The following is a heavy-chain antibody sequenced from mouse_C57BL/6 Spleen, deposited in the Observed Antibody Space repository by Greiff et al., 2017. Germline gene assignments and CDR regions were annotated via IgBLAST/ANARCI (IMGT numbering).Heavy chain of an antibody. Sequence: QVQLQQPGAELVKPGASVKLSCKASGYTFTSYWMQWVKQRPGQGLEWIGEIDPSDSYTNYNQKFKGKATLTVDTSSSTAYMQLSSLTSEDSAVYYCARGRYYYGSDYWGQGTSVTVSS. CDR3: ARGRYYYGSDY. CDR2: IDPSDSYT. CDR1: GYTFTSYW. J-gene: IGHJ4*01. V-gene: IGHV1-50*01.